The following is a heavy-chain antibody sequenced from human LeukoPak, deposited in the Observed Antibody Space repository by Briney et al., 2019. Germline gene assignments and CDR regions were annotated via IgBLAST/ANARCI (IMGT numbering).Heavy chain of an antibody. CDR3: ARKDGDY. V-gene: IGHV4-4*07. Sequence: SETLSLTCSVSGASISTCHWTWFRQPAGRGLEWIGLIYSSGSTLLNPSLKNRVAMSVDLTKNQLSLKLTSVTAADTAMYFCARKDGDYWGRGTLVTVSS. CDR2: IYSSGST. CDR1: GASISTCH. J-gene: IGHJ4*02.